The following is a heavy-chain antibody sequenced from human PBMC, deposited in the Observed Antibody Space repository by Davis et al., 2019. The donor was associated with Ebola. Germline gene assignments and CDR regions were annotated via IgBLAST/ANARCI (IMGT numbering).Heavy chain of an antibody. Sequence: ASVPVSCKVSGYTLTELSMHWVRQAPGQGLEWMGWISTYNGNTNYAQKVQGRITMTTDTSTSTAYMELRSLRSDDTARYYCARDVRGITGPSEYWGQGTLVTVSS. J-gene: IGHJ4*02. CDR2: ISTYNGNT. D-gene: IGHD1-1*01. CDR1: GYTLTELS. CDR3: ARDVRGITGPSEY. V-gene: IGHV1-18*01.